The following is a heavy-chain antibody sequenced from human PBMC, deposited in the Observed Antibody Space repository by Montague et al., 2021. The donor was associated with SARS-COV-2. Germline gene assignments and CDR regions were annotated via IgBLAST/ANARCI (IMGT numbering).Heavy chain of an antibody. CDR1: GGSISSYY. V-gene: IGHV4-59*01. CDR3: ARGGGSGYRYHFDY. D-gene: IGHD3-22*01. J-gene: IGHJ4*02. Sequence: SETLSLTCTVSGGSISSYYWNWIRQPPGKGLEWIGYIYYSGRTNXNPSLKSRVTISVDTSKNQFSLKLSSVTAADTAVYYCARGGGSGYRYHFDYWGQGSLVTVSS. CDR2: IYYSGRT.